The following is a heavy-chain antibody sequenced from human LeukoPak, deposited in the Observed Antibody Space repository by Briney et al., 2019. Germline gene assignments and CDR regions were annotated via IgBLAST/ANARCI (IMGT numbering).Heavy chain of an antibody. V-gene: IGHV3-23*01. J-gene: IGHJ6*03. CDR3: AREIGYCSGGSCYPKYYYYYMDV. CDR2: ISGSGDST. CDR1: GFTFSNYG. Sequence: PGGSLRLSCAASGFTFSNYGMSWVRQAPGKGLEWVSSISGSGDSTYYADSVKGRFTISRDNSKNTLYLQMNSLRAEDTAVYYCAREIGYCSGGSCYPKYYYYYMDVWGKGTTVTISS. D-gene: IGHD2-15*01.